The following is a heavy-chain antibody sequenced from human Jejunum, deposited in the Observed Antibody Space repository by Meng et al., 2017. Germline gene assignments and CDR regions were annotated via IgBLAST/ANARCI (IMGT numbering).Heavy chain of an antibody. V-gene: IGHV3-7*01. CDR2: IKQDGSAK. D-gene: IGHD3-10*01. Sequence: GESLKISCAASGFTFNSYFMNWVRQAPGRGLEWVANIKQDGSAKYYVDSVKGRFTISRDNAKNSLYLQMNSLSAEDTAVYYCARSGPYSSGSNILFDFWGQGSLVTVSS. J-gene: IGHJ4*02. CDR3: ARSGPYSSGSNILFDF. CDR1: GFTFNSYF.